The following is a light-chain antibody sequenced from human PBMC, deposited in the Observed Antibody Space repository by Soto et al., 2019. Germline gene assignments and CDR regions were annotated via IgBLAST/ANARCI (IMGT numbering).Light chain of an antibody. CDR1: QDVDNNF. CDR2: ASS. Sequence: EIVLTQSPGTLSLSPGEGATLSCRASQDVDNNFLAWYQQRPGQAPRLLIYASSRRATGIPDRFSGSGSGTDFTLTISRVGPEDIAVYFWHQYYSSINFGGGTKVEVK. J-gene: IGKJ4*01. V-gene: IGKV3-20*01. CDR3: HQYYSSIN.